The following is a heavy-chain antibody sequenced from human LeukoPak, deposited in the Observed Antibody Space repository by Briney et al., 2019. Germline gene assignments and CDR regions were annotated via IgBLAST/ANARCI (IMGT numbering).Heavy chain of an antibody. CDR3: ARQKKQTTAIDY. V-gene: IGHV1-18*01. D-gene: IGHD4-17*01. J-gene: IGHJ4*02. CDR2: ISSYNGGA. Sequence: GASVKVSFKASGYTFTTYGFSWVRQAPGQGLEWMGWISSYNGGADYAQKLQGRVTMTTDTSTSTTYMELRSLRSDDTAVYYCARQKKQTTAIDYWGQGTLVTVSS. CDR1: GYTFTTYG.